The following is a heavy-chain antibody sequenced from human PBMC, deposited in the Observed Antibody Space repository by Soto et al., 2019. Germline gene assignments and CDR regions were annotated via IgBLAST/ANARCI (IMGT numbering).Heavy chain of an antibody. CDR1: GFTFSGYT. V-gene: IGHV3-64D*06. Sequence: EVQLVESGGGLVQPGGSLRLSCSASGFTFSGYTVHWVRQAPERGLEFVSAVSNNGTAKYYADSVRGRYTISRDNSKNTLYLQMSSRTVEVTAVYYCVKEVSPCCDGSYYFDYGGQGTVVTVSA. CDR3: VKEVSPCCDGSYYFDY. CDR2: VSNNGTAK. D-gene: IGHD2-21*01. J-gene: IGHJ4*02.